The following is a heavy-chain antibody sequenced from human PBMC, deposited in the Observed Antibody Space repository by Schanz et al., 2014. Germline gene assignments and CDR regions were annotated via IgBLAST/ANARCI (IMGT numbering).Heavy chain of an antibody. J-gene: IGHJ6*02. CDR2: ISYHGSER. D-gene: IGHD2-8*01. CDR3: ARGGCTNGLCYYYYGMDV. Sequence: QVQLVESGGGVVQPGRSLRLSCAGSGFSFSDYGMHWVRQAPGRGLEWVAVISYHGSERYYADSVKGRFTISRDNSKNTLYLQMNSLRTEDTAVYYCARGGCTNGLCYYYYGMDVWGQGTTVTVSS. V-gene: IGHV3-30*03. CDR1: GFSFSDYG.